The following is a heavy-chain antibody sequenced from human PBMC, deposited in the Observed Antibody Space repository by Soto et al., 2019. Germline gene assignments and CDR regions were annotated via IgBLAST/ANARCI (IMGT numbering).Heavy chain of an antibody. J-gene: IGHJ5*02. CDR3: ARNGDSSDYRGWFDP. V-gene: IGHV3-66*01. Sequence: GVLRLSCAASGFTVSSNYMSWVRQAPGKGLEWVSVIYSGGTTYYADSVKGRFTISRDNSKNTLYLQMNSLRAEDTAVYYCARNGDSSDYRGWFDPWGQGTLVTVSS. CDR1: GFTVSSNY. D-gene: IGHD3-22*01. CDR2: IYSGGTT.